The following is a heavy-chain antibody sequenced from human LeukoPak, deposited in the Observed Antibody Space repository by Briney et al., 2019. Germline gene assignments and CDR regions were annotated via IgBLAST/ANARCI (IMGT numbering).Heavy chain of an antibody. V-gene: IGHV3-30*18. CDR2: ISYDGSNK. J-gene: IGHJ4*02. CDR1: GFTFSSYG. CDR3: AKEVALSYYDSSGYPPSYYFDY. D-gene: IGHD3-22*01. Sequence: GGSLRLSCAASGFTFSSYGMHWVCQAPGKGLEWVAVISYDGSNKYYADSVKGRFTISRDNSKNTLYLQMNSLRAEDTAVYYCAKEVALSYYDSSGYPPSYYFDYWGQGTLVTVSS.